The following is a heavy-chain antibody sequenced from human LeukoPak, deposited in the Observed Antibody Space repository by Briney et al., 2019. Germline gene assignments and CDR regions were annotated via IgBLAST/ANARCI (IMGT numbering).Heavy chain of an antibody. J-gene: IGHJ5*02. Sequence: PGGSLRLSCAASGFTFSSYWMSWVRQAPGKGLEWVANIKQDGSEKYYVDSVKGRFTISRDNAKNSPYLQMNSLRAEDTAVYYCARDKRGYCSSTSCSLLGWFDPWGQGTLVTVSS. CDR2: IKQDGSEK. CDR3: ARDKRGYCSSTSCSLLGWFDP. V-gene: IGHV3-7*01. D-gene: IGHD2-2*01. CDR1: GFTFSSYW.